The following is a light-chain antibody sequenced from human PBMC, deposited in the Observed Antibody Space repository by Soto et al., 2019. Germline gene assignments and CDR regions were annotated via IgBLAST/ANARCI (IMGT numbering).Light chain of an antibody. CDR1: SSDVGGYNY. V-gene: IGLV2-14*01. CDR3: SSYTSSSTPVV. J-gene: IGLJ2*01. Sequence: QSALTQPASVSGSPGQSITISCTGTSSDVGGYNYVSWYQQHPGKAPKLMIYEVSNRPSGVSTRFSGSKSGNTASLNISGLQAADEVDYDCSSYTSSSTPVVFGGGTKVTVL. CDR2: EVS.